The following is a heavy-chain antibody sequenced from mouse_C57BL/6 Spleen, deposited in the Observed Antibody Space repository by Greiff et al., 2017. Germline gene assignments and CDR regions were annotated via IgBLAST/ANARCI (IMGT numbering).Heavy chain of an antibody. V-gene: IGHV1-7*01. CDR1: GYTFTSYW. Sequence: VQLQQSGAELAKPGASVKLSCKASGYTFTSYWMHWVKQRPGQGLEWIGYINPSSGYTKYNQKFKDKATLTADKSSSTAYMQLSSLTYEDSSVYKCASLYDGLGYFDVWGTGTTVTVSS. J-gene: IGHJ1*03. D-gene: IGHD2-3*01. CDR3: ASLYDGLGYFDV. CDR2: INPSSGYT.